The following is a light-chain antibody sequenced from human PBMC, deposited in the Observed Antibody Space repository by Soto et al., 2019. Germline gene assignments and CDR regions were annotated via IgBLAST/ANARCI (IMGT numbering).Light chain of an antibody. Sequence: DVVMTQSPLSLPVTLGQPASISCRSSQSLVYSDGNTYLNWFQQRPGQSPRRLIYKVSNRDSGVPDRFSGSGSGTDFTLKISRVEAEDVGVYYCMQGTHWHRKLGQGTKVDIK. CDR1: QSLVYSDGNTY. J-gene: IGKJ1*01. CDR2: KVS. CDR3: MQGTHWHRK. V-gene: IGKV2-30*01.